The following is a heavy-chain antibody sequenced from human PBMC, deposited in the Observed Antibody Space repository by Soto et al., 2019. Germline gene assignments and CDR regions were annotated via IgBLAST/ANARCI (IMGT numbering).Heavy chain of an antibody. CDR3: AAGYYYDSSGYYSGYHYYGMDV. CDR2: IVVGSGNT. CDR1: GFTFTSSA. D-gene: IGHD3-22*01. V-gene: IGHV1-58*01. J-gene: IGHJ6*02. Sequence: SVKVSCKASGFTFTSSAVQWVRQARGQRLEWIGWIVVGSGNTNYAQKFQERVTITRDMSTSTAYMELSSLRSEDTAVYYCAAGYYYDSSGYYSGYHYYGMDVWGQGTTVTVSS.